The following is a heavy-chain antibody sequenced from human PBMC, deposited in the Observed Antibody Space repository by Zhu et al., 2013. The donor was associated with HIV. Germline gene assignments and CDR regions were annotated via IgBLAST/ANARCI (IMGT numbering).Heavy chain of an antibody. CDR2: MNPNSGNT. J-gene: IGHJ6*02. Sequence: QVQLVQSGAEVKKPGASVKVSCKASGYTFTSYDINWVRQATGQGLEWMGWMNPNSGNTGYAQKFQGRVTMTRNTSISTAYMELSSLRSEDTAVYYCARSSLLRFLEWSQYYYYGMDVWGQGTTVTVSS. V-gene: IGHV1-8*01. CDR1: GYTFTSYD. CDR3: ARSSLLRFLEWSQYYYYGMDV. D-gene: IGHD3-3*01.